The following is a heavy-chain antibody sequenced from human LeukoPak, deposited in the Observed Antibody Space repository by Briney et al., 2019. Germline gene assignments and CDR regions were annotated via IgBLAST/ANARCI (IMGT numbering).Heavy chain of an antibody. Sequence: AGGSLRLSCEASGFTFSTYNMNWVRQAPGKRLEWVSSITSSSSYAFYADSVKGRFTISRDNAKSSLYLQMNSLRAEDTAVYYCAELGITMIGGVWGKGTTVTISS. V-gene: IGHV3-21*01. CDR2: ITSSSSYA. D-gene: IGHD3-10*02. CDR3: AELGITMIGGV. CDR1: GFTFSTYN. J-gene: IGHJ6*04.